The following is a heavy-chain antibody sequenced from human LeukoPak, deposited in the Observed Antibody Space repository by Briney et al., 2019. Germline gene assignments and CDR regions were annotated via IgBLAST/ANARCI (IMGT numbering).Heavy chain of an antibody. J-gene: IGHJ4*02. CDR2: ISSSSYI. Sequence: GGSLRLSCAASGFTFSSYSMNWVRQAPGKGLEWVSSISSSSYIYYADSVKGRFTISRDNAKNSLYLQINSLRAEDTALYYCAKDIRQWLVRGVDYWGQGTLVTVSS. CDR3: AKDIRQWLVRGVDY. V-gene: IGHV3-21*04. D-gene: IGHD6-19*01. CDR1: GFTFSSYS.